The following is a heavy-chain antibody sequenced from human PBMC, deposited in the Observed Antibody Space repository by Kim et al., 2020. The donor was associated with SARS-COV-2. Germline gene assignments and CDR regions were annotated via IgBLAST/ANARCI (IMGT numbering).Heavy chain of an antibody. CDR3: ARDRSEFDY. D-gene: IGHD3-3*01. V-gene: IGHV4-59*01. CDR2: GST. J-gene: IGHJ4*02. Sequence: GSTDYNPSHNSRVTISVDTSKNPFSLKLSSVTAADTAIYYCARDRSEFDYWGQGTLVTVSS.